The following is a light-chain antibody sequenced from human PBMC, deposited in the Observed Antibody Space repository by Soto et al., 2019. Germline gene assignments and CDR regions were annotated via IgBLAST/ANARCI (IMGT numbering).Light chain of an antibody. CDR2: EVT. CDR1: SSGFGTYNY. V-gene: IGLV2-14*01. CDR3: LSYTGTSTPYV. J-gene: IGLJ1*01. Sequence: QSALTQPASVSGSPGQSITISCTGTSSGFGTYNYVSWYQQHPGKAPKLMIYEVTNRPSGVSDRFSGSRSGNTASLTISGLQAEDEADYYCLSYTGTSTPYVFGTGTKLTVL.